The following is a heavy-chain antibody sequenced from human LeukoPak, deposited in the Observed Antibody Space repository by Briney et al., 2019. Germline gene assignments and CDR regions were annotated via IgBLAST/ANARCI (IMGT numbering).Heavy chain of an antibody. J-gene: IGHJ6*03. D-gene: IGHD3-3*01. CDR3: TTTYYDFWSGSYYYYMDV. Sequence: PGGSLRLSCAASGFTFSNAWMSWVRQAPGKGLEWVGRIKSKADGGTTDYAAPVKGRFTISRDDSKNTLYLQMNSLKTEDTAVYYCTTTYYDFWSGSYYYYMDVWGKGTTATVSS. CDR1: GFTFSNAW. CDR2: IKSKADGGTT. V-gene: IGHV3-15*01.